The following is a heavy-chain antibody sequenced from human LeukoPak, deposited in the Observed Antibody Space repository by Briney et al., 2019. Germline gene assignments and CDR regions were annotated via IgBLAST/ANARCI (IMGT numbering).Heavy chain of an antibody. V-gene: IGHV3-9*01. D-gene: IGHD3-22*01. CDR2: NSWNSGSI. Sequence: SLRPSCAASGFTFDDYAMHWVRQAPGKGREYVSGNSWNSGSIGYADAVKGRFTIYRDNAKNTLYLQMNSLRADDTALYYCAKGAFYDTSVYYDYWGQGTLVTVSS. J-gene: IGHJ4*02. CDR3: AKGAFYDTSVYYDY. CDR1: GFTFDDYA.